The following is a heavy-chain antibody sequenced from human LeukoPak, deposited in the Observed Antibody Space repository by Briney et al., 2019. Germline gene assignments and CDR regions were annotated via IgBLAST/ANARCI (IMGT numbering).Heavy chain of an antibody. J-gene: IGHJ4*02. V-gene: IGHV3-23*01. CDR2: ISGSGGST. D-gene: IGHD3-3*01. Sequence: GGSLRLSCAASGFTFSSYAMSWVRQAPGKGLEWVSAISGSGGSTYYADSVKGRFTISRDNSKNTLYLQMNSLRAEDTAVYYCAKISFPERYYDFWSDKGKGSPVFDYWGQGTLVTVSS. CDR1: GFTFSSYA. CDR3: AKISFPERYYDFWSDKGKGSPVFDY.